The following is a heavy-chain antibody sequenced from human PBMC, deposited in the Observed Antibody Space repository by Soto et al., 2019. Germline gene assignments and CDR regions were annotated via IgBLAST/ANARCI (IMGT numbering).Heavy chain of an antibody. CDR2: VKYDGGST. Sequence: EVQLVESGGGLVQPGGSLRLSCAASGFSFSDYWMHWVRQAPGKGLVWVSRVKYDGGSTSYGDSVKGRFTISRDNAKSTEHLQINSLRAADTAVYYCARGLRAEYGTDVWGQGTTVTVSS. D-gene: IGHD6-25*01. J-gene: IGHJ6*02. V-gene: IGHV3-74*01. CDR1: GFSFSDYW. CDR3: ARGLRAEYGTDV.